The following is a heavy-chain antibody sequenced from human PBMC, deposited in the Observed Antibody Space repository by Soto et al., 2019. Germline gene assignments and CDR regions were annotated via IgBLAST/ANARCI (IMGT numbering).Heavy chain of an antibody. CDR2: IYYSGST. J-gene: IGHJ6*03. Sequence: SETLSLTCTVSGGSISSSSYYWGWIRQPPGKGLEWIGSIYYSGSTYYNPSLKSRVTISVDTSKNQFSLKLSSVTAADTAVYYCASTPAYSSSGSYYMHVSGKATTVTVSS. D-gene: IGHD6-6*01. CDR3: ASTPAYSSSGSYYMHV. CDR1: GGSISSSSYY. V-gene: IGHV4-39*01.